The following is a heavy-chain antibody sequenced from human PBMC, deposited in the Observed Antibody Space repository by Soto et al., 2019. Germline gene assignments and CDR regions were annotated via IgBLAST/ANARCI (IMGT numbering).Heavy chain of an antibody. Sequence: SVKVSCKASGGSFSSYAISWVRQAPGQGLEWMGGIIPIFGTANYAQKFQGRVTITADESTSTAYMELSSLRSEDTAVYYCARGVVVVPAASPNFDYWGQGTLVTVSS. CDR1: GGSFSSYA. D-gene: IGHD2-2*01. CDR2: IIPIFGTA. V-gene: IGHV1-69*13. CDR3: ARGVVVVPAASPNFDY. J-gene: IGHJ4*02.